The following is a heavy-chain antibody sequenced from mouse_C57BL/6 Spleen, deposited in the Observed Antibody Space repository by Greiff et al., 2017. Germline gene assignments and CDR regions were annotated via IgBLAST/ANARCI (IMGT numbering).Heavy chain of an antibody. CDR2: IWSDGST. CDR3: ARHAGDGDAWFAD. Sequence: QVQLKESGPGLVAPSQSLSITCTVSGFSLTSYGVHWVRQPPGKGLEWLVVIWSDGSTTYNSALKSRLSISKDNSKSQVFLKMNSLQTDDTAMYDCARHAGDGDAWFADWGQGTLVTVSA. V-gene: IGHV2-6-1*01. CDR1: GFSLTSYG. D-gene: IGHD2-13*01. J-gene: IGHJ3*01.